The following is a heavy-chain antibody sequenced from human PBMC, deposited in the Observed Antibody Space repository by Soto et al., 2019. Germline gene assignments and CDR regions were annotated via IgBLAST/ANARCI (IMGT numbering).Heavy chain of an antibody. CDR2: IYYSGST. V-gene: IGHV4-31*03. CDR3: ARDQGPGIWFGELLPNAFDI. D-gene: IGHD3-10*01. CDR1: GGSISSGGYY. J-gene: IGHJ3*02. Sequence: SETLSLTCTVSGGSISSGGYYWSWIRQHPGKGLEWIGYIYYSGSTYYNPSLKSRVTISVDTSKNQFSLKLSSVTAADTAVYYCARDQGPGIWFGELLPNAFDIWGQGTMVTVSS.